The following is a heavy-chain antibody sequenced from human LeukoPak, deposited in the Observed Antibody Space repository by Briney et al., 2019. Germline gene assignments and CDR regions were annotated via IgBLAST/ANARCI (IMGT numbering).Heavy chain of an antibody. J-gene: IGHJ3*02. D-gene: IGHD5/OR15-5a*01. V-gene: IGHV3-48*03. Sequence: PGGSLRLSCAASGFAFSSYEMNWVRQAPGKGLEWVSYISSSGSTIYDADSVKGRFTISRDNAKNSLYLQMNSLRAEDTATYYCARDEIVSGAFDIWGRGTMVTVSS. CDR1: GFAFSSYE. CDR3: ARDEIVSGAFDI. CDR2: ISSSGSTI.